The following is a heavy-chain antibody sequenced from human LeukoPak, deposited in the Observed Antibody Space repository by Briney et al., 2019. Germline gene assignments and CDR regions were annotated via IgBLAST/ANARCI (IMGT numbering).Heavy chain of an antibody. J-gene: IGHJ3*02. CDR2: IYYSGST. CDR1: GGSISSSSYY. V-gene: IGHV4-39*07. CDR3: ARDIGEYSSGWYLAFDI. Sequence: PSETLSLTCTVSGGSISSSSYYWGWIRQPPGKGLEWIGSIYYSGSTYYNPSLKSRVTISVDTSKNQFSLKLSSVTAADTAVYYCARDIGEYSSGWYLAFDIWGQGTMVTVSS. D-gene: IGHD6-19*01.